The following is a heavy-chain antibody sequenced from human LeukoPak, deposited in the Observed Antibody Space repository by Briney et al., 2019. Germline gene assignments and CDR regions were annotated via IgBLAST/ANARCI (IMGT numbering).Heavy chain of an antibody. CDR1: GFTFSSYG. Sequence: GGTLRLSCAASGFTFSSYGMSWVRQAPGKGLEWVSAISGSGGSTYYADSVKGRFTISRDNSKNTLYLQMNSLRADDTAVYYCAKPTGIVVVTYFDYWGQGTLVTVSS. CDR3: AKPTGIVVVTYFDY. CDR2: ISGSGGST. D-gene: IGHD3-22*01. V-gene: IGHV3-23*01. J-gene: IGHJ4*02.